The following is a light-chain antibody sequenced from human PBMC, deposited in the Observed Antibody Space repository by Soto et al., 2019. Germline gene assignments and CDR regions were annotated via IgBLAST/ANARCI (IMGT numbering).Light chain of an antibody. V-gene: IGLV2-14*03. CDR1: SSDIGAHDD. CDR3: CSYTSDLTPYV. CDR2: GVT. Sequence: QSVLTQPASASGSPGQSITISCTGTSSDIGAHDDVSWYQQHPGKVPKLLIYGVTDRPSGISNRFSGSKSGNVASLTISGLQAEDEADYYCCSYTSDLTPYVFGTGTKVTVL. J-gene: IGLJ1*01.